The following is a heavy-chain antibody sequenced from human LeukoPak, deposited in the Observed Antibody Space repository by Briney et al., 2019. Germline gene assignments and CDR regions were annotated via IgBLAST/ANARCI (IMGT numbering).Heavy chain of an antibody. CDR2: ISSSSSYI. D-gene: IGHD3-10*01. J-gene: IGHJ5*02. CDR1: GFTFSSYS. Sequence: PGGSLRLSCAASGFTFSSYSMNWVRQAPGKGLEWVSSISSSSSYIYYADSVKGRFTISRDNAKNSLYLQMNSLRAEDTAVYYCARDEGHMVRGVIEVWFDPWGQGTLVTVSS. V-gene: IGHV3-21*01. CDR3: ARDEGHMVRGVIEVWFDP.